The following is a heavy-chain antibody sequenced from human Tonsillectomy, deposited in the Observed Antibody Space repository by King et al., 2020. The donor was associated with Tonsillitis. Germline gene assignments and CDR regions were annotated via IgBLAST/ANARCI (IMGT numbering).Heavy chain of an antibody. CDR3: ARWTWSGYYGTYYYYYMDV. CDR1: CGSISSGGSY. D-gene: IGHD3-3*01. V-gene: IGHV4-31*03. CDR2: IYYSGST. J-gene: IGHJ6*03. Sequence: QLQESGPGLVKPSQSLSLTCTVSCGSISSGGSYWSWIRRHPGKGLEWIGYIYYSGSTYYNPSLKSRGTISVDQSRNQFSPKLSSVTSADTAVYYCARWTWSGYYGTYYYYYMDVWGKGTTVTVSS.